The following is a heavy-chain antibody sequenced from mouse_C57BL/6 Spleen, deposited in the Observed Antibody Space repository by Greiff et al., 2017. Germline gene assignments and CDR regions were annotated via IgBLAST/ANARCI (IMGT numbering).Heavy chain of an antibody. CDR1: GYTFTDYY. D-gene: IGHD2-3*01. CDR2: IGPGSGST. Sequence: VQLQQSGAELVKPGASVKISCKASGYTFTDYYINWVKQRPGQGLEWIGKIGPGSGSTYYNEKFKGKATLTADKSSSTAYMELSSLTNEDSAVYYCTTYDGYSEYFDVWGTGTTVTVSS. V-gene: IGHV1-77*01. CDR3: TTYDGYSEYFDV. J-gene: IGHJ1*03.